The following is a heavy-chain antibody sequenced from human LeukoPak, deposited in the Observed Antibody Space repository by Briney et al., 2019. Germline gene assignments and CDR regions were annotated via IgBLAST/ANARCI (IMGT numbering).Heavy chain of an antibody. D-gene: IGHD3-22*01. J-gene: IGHJ5*02. CDR1: GGTFSSYA. CDR3: ARDRYYYDDSGYKSWSDP. V-gene: IGHV1-18*01. Sequence: GASVKVSCKASGGTFSSYAISWVRQAPGQGPEWMGWISAYNGNTNYAQKFQGRVTMTTDTSTNTAYMELRSLRSDDTAVYYCARDRYYYDDSGYKSWSDPWGQGTLVTVSS. CDR2: ISAYNGNT.